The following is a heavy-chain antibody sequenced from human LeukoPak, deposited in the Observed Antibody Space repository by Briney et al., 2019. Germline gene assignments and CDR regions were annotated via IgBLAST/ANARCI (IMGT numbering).Heavy chain of an antibody. J-gene: IGHJ4*02. D-gene: IGHD4-17*01. CDR2: IYYSGST. Sequence: SETLSLTCTVSGGSISSSSYYWGWIRQPPGKGLEWIGYIYYSGSTNYNPSLKSRVTISVDTSKNQFSLKLSSVTAADTAVYYCARNFDYGDSEIYFDYWGQGTLVTVSS. CDR3: ARNFDYGDSEIYFDY. V-gene: IGHV4-61*05. CDR1: GGSISSSSYY.